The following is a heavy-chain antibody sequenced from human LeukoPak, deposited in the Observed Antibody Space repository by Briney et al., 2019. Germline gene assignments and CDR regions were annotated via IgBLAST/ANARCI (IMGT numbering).Heavy chain of an antibody. CDR1: GYTFSNYG. V-gene: IGHV1-18*04. CDR2: TSYNGDT. CDR3: ARHSGSGWQALGY. Sequence: ASVKVSCKASGYTFSNYGISWVRQAPGLGLEWMGWTSYNGDTNYAQKFQDRVTMTTDTSTTTAYMELRSLESDDTAVYYCARHSGSGWQALGYWGQGTLVTVSS. D-gene: IGHD6-19*01. J-gene: IGHJ4*02.